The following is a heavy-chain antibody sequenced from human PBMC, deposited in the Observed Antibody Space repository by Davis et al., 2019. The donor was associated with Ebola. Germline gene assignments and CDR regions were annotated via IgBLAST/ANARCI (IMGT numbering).Heavy chain of an antibody. CDR1: GFTFSSYA. J-gene: IGHJ4*02. D-gene: IGHD4-17*01. Sequence: PGGSLRLSCAASGFTFSSYAMSWVRQAPGKGLEWVSAISGSGGSTYYADSVKGRFTISRDNSKNTLYLQMNSLRAEDTAVYYCAKAYPVDYGDYIGFDYWGQGTLVTVSS. V-gene: IGHV3-23*01. CDR3: AKAYPVDYGDYIGFDY. CDR2: ISGSGGST.